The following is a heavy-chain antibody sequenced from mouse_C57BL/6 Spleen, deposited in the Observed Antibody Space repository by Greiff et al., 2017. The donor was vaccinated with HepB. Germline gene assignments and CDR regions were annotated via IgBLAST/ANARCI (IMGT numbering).Heavy chain of an antibody. D-gene: IGHD1-1*01. CDR1: GFSFTSYA. V-gene: IGHV2-9-1*01. CDR2: IWTGGGT. J-gene: IGHJ2*01. Sequence: VQLQQSGPGLVAPSQCLSISCTVSGFSFTSYAISWVRQPPGKGLEWLGVIWTGGGTNYNSALISRLGISKDNSKNQVFLKMNSLRTADTARYYCARNPFYGCLDYWGQGTTLTVSS. CDR3: ARNPFYGCLDY.